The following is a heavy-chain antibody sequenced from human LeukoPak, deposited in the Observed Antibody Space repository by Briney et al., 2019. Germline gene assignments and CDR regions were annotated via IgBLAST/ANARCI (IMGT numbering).Heavy chain of an antibody. CDR3: ARGGRVTIFGVALTRGEYYYYYMDV. V-gene: IGHV1-2*02. J-gene: IGHJ6*03. D-gene: IGHD3-3*01. Sequence: ASVKASCKASGYTFSDNYIHWMRQASGQGLEWMGWIHPHSGGAVYAQKFQGRVTVTRDTSISTVYMELNSLKSDDTAVYYCARGGRVTIFGVALTRGEYYYYYMDVWGKGTTVTVSS. CDR2: IHPHSGGA. CDR1: GYTFSDNY.